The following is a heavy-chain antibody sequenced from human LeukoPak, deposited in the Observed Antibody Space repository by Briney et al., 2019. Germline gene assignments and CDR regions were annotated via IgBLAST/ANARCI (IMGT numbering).Heavy chain of an antibody. V-gene: IGHV4-30-4*07. D-gene: IGHD2-21*02. CDR3: ARSDVVVTANEYFQH. CDR1: GGSISSGGYS. Sequence: ASETLSLTCAVSGGSISSGGYSWSWIRQPPGRGLEWIGYIYYSGSTYYNPSLKSRVTISVDTSKNQFSLKLSSVTAADTAVYYCARSDVVVTANEYFQHWGQGTLVTVSS. J-gene: IGHJ1*01. CDR2: IYYSGST.